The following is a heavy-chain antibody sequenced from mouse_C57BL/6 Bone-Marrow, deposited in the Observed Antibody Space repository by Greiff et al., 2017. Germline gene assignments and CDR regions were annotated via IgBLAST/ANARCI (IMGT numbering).Heavy chain of an antibody. V-gene: IGHV1-31*01. CDR1: GSLFTGSY. D-gene: IGHD2-4*01. CDR3: AVWRLRTEYYCDY. J-gene: IGHJ2*01. CDR2: IYPYHGVS. Sequence: VQLKQSGPELVKPGASVKISCKASGSLFTGSYMHWVKQSHGNILDWIGYIYPYHGVSSYTQKFKGKATLTVDKSSSTAYMELRSLIPEGSAVYYCAVWRLRTEYYCDYGGQGTTLTVSS.